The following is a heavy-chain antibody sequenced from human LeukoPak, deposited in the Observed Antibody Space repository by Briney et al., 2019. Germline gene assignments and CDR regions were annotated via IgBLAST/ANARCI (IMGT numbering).Heavy chain of an antibody. Sequence: ASVKVFCKASGYTFTSYGISWVRQAPGQGLEWMGWISAYNGNTNYAQKLQGRVTMTTDTSTSTAYMELRSLRSDDTAVYYCARDNLYCSSTSCYSGWFDPWGQGTLVTVSS. J-gene: IGHJ5*02. CDR3: ARDNLYCSSTSCYSGWFDP. CDR2: ISAYNGNT. CDR1: GYTFTSYG. V-gene: IGHV1-18*01. D-gene: IGHD2-2*01.